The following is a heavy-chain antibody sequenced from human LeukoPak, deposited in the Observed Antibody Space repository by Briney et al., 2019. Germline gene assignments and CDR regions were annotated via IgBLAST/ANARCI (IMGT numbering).Heavy chain of an antibody. V-gene: IGHV3-23*01. CDR3: ASTQRGDYFDY. CDR1: GFTFSTYG. D-gene: IGHD2-15*01. Sequence: GGSLRLSCAASGFTFSTYGMSWVRQAPGKGLEWVSAISGSGGSTYYADSVKGRFTISRDNSKNTLYLQMNSLRAEDTAVYYCASTQRGDYFDYWGQGTLVTVSS. CDR2: ISGSGGST. J-gene: IGHJ4*02.